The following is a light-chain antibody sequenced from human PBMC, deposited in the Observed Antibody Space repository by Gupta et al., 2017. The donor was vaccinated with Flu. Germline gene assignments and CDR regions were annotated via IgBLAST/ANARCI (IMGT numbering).Light chain of an antibody. J-gene: IGLJ2*01. V-gene: IGLV2-14*01. CDR1: NSDIGAYNY. CDR3: GSYGAVGV. Sequence: GQSIAISGTGTNSDIGAYNYVAGYQQHPGKDPKLMIDEGRNGPSGVSTRFSGSKSGNTASLTISGRQAEDEDDYYGGSYGAVGVFGGGTKVTVL. CDR2: EGR.